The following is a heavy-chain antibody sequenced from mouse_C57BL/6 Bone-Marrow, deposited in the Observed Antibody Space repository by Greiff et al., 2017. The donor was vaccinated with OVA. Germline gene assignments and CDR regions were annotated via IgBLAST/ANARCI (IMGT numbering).Heavy chain of an antibody. J-gene: IGHJ4*01. CDR3: ARINYCGRKDYYAMDY. CDR1: GYTFTGYW. CDR2: ILPGSGST. Sequence: VQLQQSGAELLKPGASVKLSCKASGYTFTGYWIEWVKQRPGHGLEWIGEILPGSGSTYYNEKFKGKAPFTADTSSNTAYMQHSSRTTEDSAIYYWARINYCGRKDYYAMDYRGQGTSVTV. V-gene: IGHV1-9*01. D-gene: IGHD1-1*01.